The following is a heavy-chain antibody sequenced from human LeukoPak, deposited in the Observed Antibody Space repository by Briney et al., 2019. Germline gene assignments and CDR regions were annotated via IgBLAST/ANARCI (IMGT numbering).Heavy chain of an antibody. V-gene: IGHV3-9*01. D-gene: IGHD3-3*01. CDR3: AKDVTIFGVVMVCDY. Sequence: PGGSLRLSCAASGFTFDDYAMHWVRQAPGEGLEWVSGISWNSGSIGYADSVKGRFTISRDNAKNSLYLQMNSLRAEDTALYYCAKDVTIFGVVMVCDYWGQGTLVTVSS. J-gene: IGHJ4*02. CDR1: GFTFDDYA. CDR2: ISWNSGSI.